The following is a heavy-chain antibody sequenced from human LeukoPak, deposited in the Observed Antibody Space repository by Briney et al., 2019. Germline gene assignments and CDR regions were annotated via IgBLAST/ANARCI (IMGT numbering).Heavy chain of an antibody. D-gene: IGHD7-27*01. CDR3: ARFTGDDAFDI. V-gene: IGHV4-38-2*01. J-gene: IGHJ3*02. CDR1: GYSISSGYY. Sequence: KPSETLSLTCAVSGYSISSGYYWGWIRQPPGEGLEWIGSIYHSGSTYYNPSLKSRVTISVDTSKNQFSLKLSSVTAADTAVYYCARFTGDDAFDIWGQGTMVTVSS. CDR2: IYHSGST.